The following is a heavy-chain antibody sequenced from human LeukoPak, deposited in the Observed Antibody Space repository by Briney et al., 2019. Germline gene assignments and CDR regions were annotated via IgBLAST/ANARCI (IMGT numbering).Heavy chain of an antibody. J-gene: IGHJ4*02. V-gene: IGHV4-4*07. D-gene: IGHD3-3*01. CDR2: IYTTGST. CDR3: ARGLYDYYFDY. Sequence: PSKTLSLTCTVSGGSISNYYWNWIRQPAGKGLEWIGRIYTTGSTNYNPSLKNRVTMSVDTSKTQFSLKLRSVTAADTAVYYCARGLYDYYFDYWGQGTLVTVSS. CDR1: GGSISNYY.